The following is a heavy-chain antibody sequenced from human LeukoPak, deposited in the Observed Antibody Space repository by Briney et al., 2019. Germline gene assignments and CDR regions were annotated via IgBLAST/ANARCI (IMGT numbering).Heavy chain of an antibody. Sequence: GASVKVSCKASGYTFTTYDFNWLRQATRQGLEWMGWMNPTSGNTGYAQNFQGRVTMTRDTSTSTAYLELSSLGSEDTAVYYCTRNIAPGGKGYYFDYWGQGTLVTVSS. CDR1: GYTFTTYD. D-gene: IGHD6-13*01. CDR3: TRNIAPGGKGYYFDY. CDR2: MNPTSGNT. J-gene: IGHJ4*02. V-gene: IGHV1-8*01.